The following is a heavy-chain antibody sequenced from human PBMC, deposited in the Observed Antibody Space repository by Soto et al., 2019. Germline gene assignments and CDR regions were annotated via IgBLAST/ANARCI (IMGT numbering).Heavy chain of an antibody. CDR2: IRSKAYGGTT. D-gene: IGHD3-22*01. J-gene: IGHJ4*02. CDR1: GFTFGDYV. Sequence: GGSLRLSXTASGFTFGDYVMSWVRQAPGKGLEWVGFIRSKAYGGTTEYAASVKGRFTISRDDSKSIAYLQMNSLKTEDTAVYYCTRDGNYYDSSGYYSDYWGQGTLVTVSS. CDR3: TRDGNYYDSSGYYSDY. V-gene: IGHV3-49*04.